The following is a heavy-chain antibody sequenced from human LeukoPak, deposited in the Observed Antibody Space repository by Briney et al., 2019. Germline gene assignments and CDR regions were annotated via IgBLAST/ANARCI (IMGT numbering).Heavy chain of an antibody. CDR3: ARAGTGDRSAVFDY. V-gene: IGHV4-34*01. J-gene: IGHJ4*02. D-gene: IGHD7-27*01. CDR1: GGPFSGYY. CDR2: INHNGYT. Sequence: SETLSLTCAVYGGPFSGYYWNWIRQPPGKGLEWIGEINHNGYTNYNPSLECRVTISVDTSKNQFSLKVYSLTAADTAVYFCARAGTGDRSAVFDYWGQEILVTVSS.